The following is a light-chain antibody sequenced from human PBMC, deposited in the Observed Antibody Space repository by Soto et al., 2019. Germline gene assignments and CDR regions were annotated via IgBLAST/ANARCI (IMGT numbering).Light chain of an antibody. CDR2: NVS. Sequence: QSALTQPASVSGSPGQSITISCTGTSSDVGAYNYVSWYQQHPGKAPKLMIYNVSNRPSGVSDRFSGSKSGNTASLTISGLNADDEADYYCSSYASSINVIFGGGTKLTVL. V-gene: IGLV2-14*01. CDR3: SSYASSINVI. CDR1: SSDVGAYNY. J-gene: IGLJ2*01.